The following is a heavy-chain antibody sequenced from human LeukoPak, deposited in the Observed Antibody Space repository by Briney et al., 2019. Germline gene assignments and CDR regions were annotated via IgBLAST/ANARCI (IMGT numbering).Heavy chain of an antibody. CDR1: GGTFSSYA. Sequence: ASVKVSCKASGGTFSSYAISWVRQAPGKGLEWMGGFDPEDGETIYAQKFQGRVTMTEDTSTDTAYMELSSLRSEDTAVHYCYSPRQLLSINWFDPWGQGTLVTVSS. CDR2: FDPEDGET. J-gene: IGHJ5*02. D-gene: IGHD2-2*01. V-gene: IGHV1-24*01. CDR3: YSPRQLLSINWFDP.